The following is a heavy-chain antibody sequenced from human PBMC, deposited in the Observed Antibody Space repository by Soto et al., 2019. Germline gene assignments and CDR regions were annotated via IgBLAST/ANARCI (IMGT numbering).Heavy chain of an antibody. J-gene: IGHJ6*02. V-gene: IGHV3-23*01. CDR1: GFTFSTYA. D-gene: IGHD3-3*01. Sequence: GSLRLSCAASGFTFSTYAMTWVRQAPGKGLEWVSIISSSGDGTYYVDSVKGRFTISRDNSRNTLSLQMNSLRAENTAVYYCAKNGDFWSWGMDVWGQGTTVTVSS. CDR2: ISSSGDGT. CDR3: AKNGDFWSWGMDV.